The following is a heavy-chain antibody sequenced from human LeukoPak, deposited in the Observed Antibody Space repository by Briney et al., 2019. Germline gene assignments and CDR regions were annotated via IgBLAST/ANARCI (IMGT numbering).Heavy chain of an antibody. J-gene: IGHJ4*02. D-gene: IGHD5-18*01. CDR3: ARDASARGYSYGRPYYFDY. Sequence: GASVKVSCKASGYTFTGYYMHWVRQAPGQGLEWMGWINPNSGGTNYAQKFQGRVTMTRDTSISTAYMELSRLRSDDTAVYYCARDASARGYSYGRPYYFDYWGQGTLVTVSS. CDR1: GYTFTGYY. V-gene: IGHV1-2*02. CDR2: INPNSGGT.